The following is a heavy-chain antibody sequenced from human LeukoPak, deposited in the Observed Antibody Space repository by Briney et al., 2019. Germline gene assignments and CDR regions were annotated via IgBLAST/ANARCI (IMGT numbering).Heavy chain of an antibody. J-gene: IGHJ3*02. Sequence: SETLSLTCTVSGGSISSDYWSWIRQPAGKGLEWIGRIYTSGSTTYNPSLKSRVTMSLDTSTNQFSLKLGSVTAADTAVYYCARDRGAFDAFDIWGRGTMVSVSS. CDR3: ARDRGAFDAFDI. D-gene: IGHD1-26*01. V-gene: IGHV4-4*07. CDR1: GGSISSDY. CDR2: IYTSGST.